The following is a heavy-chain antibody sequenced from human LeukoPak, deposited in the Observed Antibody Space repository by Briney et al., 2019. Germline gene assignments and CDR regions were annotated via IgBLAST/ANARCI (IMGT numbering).Heavy chain of an antibody. CDR1: GYTFTGYY. CDR3: TRGRGAQYSSGWYIDYFDY. V-gene: IGHV1-2*02. CDR2: INPNSGGT. Sequence: ASVKVSCKASGYTFTGYYMHWVRQAPGQGLEWMGWINPNSGGTNYAQKFQARVTMTRDTSISTAYMELSRLRSDDTAVYYCTRGRGAQYSSGWYIDYFDYWGQGTLVTVSS. D-gene: IGHD6-19*01. J-gene: IGHJ4*02.